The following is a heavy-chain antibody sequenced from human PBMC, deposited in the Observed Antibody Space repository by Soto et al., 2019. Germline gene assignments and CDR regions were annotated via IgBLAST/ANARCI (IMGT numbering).Heavy chain of an antibody. CDR1: GFTFSSYA. J-gene: IGHJ6*02. D-gene: IGHD3-10*01. CDR2: ISYEGSNK. Sequence: HPGGSLRLSCATSGFTFSSYAMHWVRQAPGKGLEWVAVISYEGSNKKYADSVKGRFTMSRDNSNNTLYLQMNSLRAEDTAVYYCTKDLRGYYYGSGSYHYGMDVWGQGTTVTVSS. CDR3: TKDLRGYYYGSGSYHYGMDV. V-gene: IGHV3-30*18.